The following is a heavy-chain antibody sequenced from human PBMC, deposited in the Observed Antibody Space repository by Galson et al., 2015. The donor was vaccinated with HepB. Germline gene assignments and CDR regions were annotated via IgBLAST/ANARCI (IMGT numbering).Heavy chain of an antibody. Sequence: SLRLSCAASGFTFNNYGMNWVRQAPGKGLEWLSSISTASTDIYYADSVRGRFTISRDNAANSLYLQMDSLTGNDTAIYYCARGYGYAEYFTHWGRGTLVTVSS. CDR2: ISTASTDI. CDR1: GFTFNNYG. V-gene: IGHV3-21*01. D-gene: IGHD5-18*01. CDR3: ARGYGYAEYFTH. J-gene: IGHJ4*02.